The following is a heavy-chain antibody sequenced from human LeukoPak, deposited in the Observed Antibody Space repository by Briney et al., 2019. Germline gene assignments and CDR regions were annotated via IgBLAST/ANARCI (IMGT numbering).Heavy chain of an antibody. J-gene: IGHJ3*02. Sequence: GGSLRLSCAASGFTFDDYAMHWVRQAPGKGLEWVSGISWNSGSIGYADSVKGRFTISRDNAKNSLYLQMNSLRAEDTALYYCAKDTGLWFGATSNDAFDIWGQGTMVTVSS. CDR1: GFTFDDYA. V-gene: IGHV3-9*01. CDR2: ISWNSGSI. CDR3: AKDTGLWFGATSNDAFDI. D-gene: IGHD3-10*01.